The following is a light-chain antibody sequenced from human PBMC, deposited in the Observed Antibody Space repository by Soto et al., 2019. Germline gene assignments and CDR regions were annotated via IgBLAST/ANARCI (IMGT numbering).Light chain of an antibody. CDR3: QQYGSSPRT. V-gene: IGKV3-20*01. CDR1: QSVSSN. CDR2: DAS. Sequence: EIVLTQSPGTLSLSPGERATLSCRASQSVSSNLAWYQQKPGQAPRLLIYDASNRATGIPARFSGSGSGTDFTLTISSLEPEDFAVYYCQQYGSSPRTFGQGTRLEIK. J-gene: IGKJ5*01.